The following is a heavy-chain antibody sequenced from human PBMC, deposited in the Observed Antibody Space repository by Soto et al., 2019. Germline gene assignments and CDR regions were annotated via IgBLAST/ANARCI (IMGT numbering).Heavy chain of an antibody. Sequence: PGGSLRLSCAAPGFRFSSYAMSWVRQAPGQGPEWLSVISASGGSAYYADSVRGRFTISRDNSKNTLYLQMKSLGAEDTAVYYFARSSALWHCIDSWGQRPTLTV. J-gene: IGHJ6*02. V-gene: IGHV3-23*01. CDR2: ISASGGSA. D-gene: IGHD6-6*01. CDR3: ARSSALWHCIDS. CDR1: GFRFSSYA.